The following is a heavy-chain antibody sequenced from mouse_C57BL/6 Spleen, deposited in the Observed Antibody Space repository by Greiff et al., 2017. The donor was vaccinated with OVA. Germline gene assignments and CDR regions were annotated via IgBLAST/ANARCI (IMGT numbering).Heavy chain of an antibody. CDR3: ARRDTVVPFGY. D-gene: IGHD1-1*01. CDR1: GYTFTSYW. J-gene: IGHJ2*01. Sequence: QVQLQQPGTDLVKPGASVKLSCTASGYTFTSYWMHWVRQRPGQGLEWIGNINPGNGGTNYNAKFKSKATLTVDKSSSTAYMQLSRLTSEDSAVYYCARRDTVVPFGYWGQGTTLTVSS. V-gene: IGHV1-53*01. CDR2: INPGNGGT.